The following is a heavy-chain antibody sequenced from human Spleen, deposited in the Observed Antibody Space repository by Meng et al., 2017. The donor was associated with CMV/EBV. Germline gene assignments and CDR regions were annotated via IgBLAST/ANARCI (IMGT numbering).Heavy chain of an antibody. CDR2: INPDSGGT. V-gene: IGHV1-2*02. Sequence: TFTGYYIHWVRQAPGQGLEWMGWINPDSGGTNYAQKFQGRVTMTRDTSISTAYMELSRLRSDDTAIYYCARDQGYDFWSGSTYYFDYWGQGTLVTVSS. CDR1: TFTGYY. CDR3: ARDQGYDFWSGSTYYFDY. J-gene: IGHJ4*02. D-gene: IGHD3-3*01.